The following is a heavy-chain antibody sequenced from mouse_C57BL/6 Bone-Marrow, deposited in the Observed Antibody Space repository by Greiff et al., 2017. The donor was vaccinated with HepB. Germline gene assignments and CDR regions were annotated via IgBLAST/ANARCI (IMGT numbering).Heavy chain of an antibody. CDR3: ARGDYYYFDY. CDR1: GYTFTSYW. V-gene: IGHV1-59*01. D-gene: IGHD1-1*01. Sequence: QVQLQQPGAELVRPGPSVKLSCKASGYTFTSYWMHWVKQRPGQGLEWIGVIDPSDSYTNYNQKFKGKATLTVDTSSSTAYMQLSSLTSEDSAVYYCARGDYYYFDYWGQGTTLTVSS. CDR2: IDPSDSYT. J-gene: IGHJ2*01.